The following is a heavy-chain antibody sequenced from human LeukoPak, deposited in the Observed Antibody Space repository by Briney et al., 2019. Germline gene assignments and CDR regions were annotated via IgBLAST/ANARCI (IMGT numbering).Heavy chain of an antibody. D-gene: IGHD3-10*01. J-gene: IGHJ4*02. CDR1: GFTFSSYS. Sequence: PGGSLRLSCAASGFTFSSYSMNWVRQAPGKGPEWVSYISSSSSTIYYADSVKGRFTTSRDNAKNSLYLQMNSLRAEDTAVYYCAREGSGSGVDYWGQGTLVTVSS. CDR3: AREGSGSGVDY. CDR2: ISSSSSTI. V-gene: IGHV3-48*01.